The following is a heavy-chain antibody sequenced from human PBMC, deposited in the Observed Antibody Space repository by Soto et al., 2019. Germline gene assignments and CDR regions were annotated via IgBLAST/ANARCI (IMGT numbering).Heavy chain of an antibody. CDR1: GYTFTGYY. J-gene: IGHJ4*02. V-gene: IGHV1-2*02. CDR3: ARDIEYSSSTSSY. D-gene: IGHD6-6*01. CDR2: INPNSGGT. Sequence: ASVKVSCKASGYTFTGYYMHWVRQAPGQGLEWMGWINPNSGGTNYAQKFQGRVTMTRDTSISTAYMELSRLRSDDTAVYYCARDIEYSSSTSSYWGQGTLVTVSS.